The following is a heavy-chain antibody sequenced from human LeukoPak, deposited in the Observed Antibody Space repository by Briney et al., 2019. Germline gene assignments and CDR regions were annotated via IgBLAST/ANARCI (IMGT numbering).Heavy chain of an antibody. Sequence: PGGSLRLFCAASGFTFSSYEMNWVRQAPGKALEGVSYISSSGSTIYYADSVEGRFTISRDNAKNSLYLQMNSLRAEDTAVYYCAREGGDYGDYVQDYYYGMDVWGKGTTVTVSS. D-gene: IGHD4-17*01. J-gene: IGHJ6*04. CDR3: AREGGDYGDYVQDYYYGMDV. CDR1: GFTFSSYE. CDR2: ISSSGSTI. V-gene: IGHV3-48*03.